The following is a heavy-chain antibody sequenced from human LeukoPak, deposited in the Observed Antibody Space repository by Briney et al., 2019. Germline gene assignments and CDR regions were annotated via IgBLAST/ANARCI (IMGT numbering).Heavy chain of an antibody. J-gene: IGHJ6*03. CDR1: GFTFSSYS. CDR2: ISSSSSYI. V-gene: IGHV3-21*01. CDR3: ARGVWNDVVDYYYMDV. D-gene: IGHD1-1*01. Sequence: GGSLRLSCAASGFTFSSYSMNWVRQAPGKGLDGFSSISSSSSYIYYADSVKGRFTISRDNAKNSLYLQMNSLRAEDTAVYYCARGVWNDVVDYYYMDVWGKGTTVTVSS.